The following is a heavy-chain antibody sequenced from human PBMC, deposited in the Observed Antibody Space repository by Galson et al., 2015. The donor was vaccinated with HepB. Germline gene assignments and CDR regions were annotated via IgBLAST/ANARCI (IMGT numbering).Heavy chain of an antibody. CDR2: ISYDGSNK. D-gene: IGHD6-13*01. CDR1: GFTFSSYA. CDR3: ARAELGSSWSPGLDY. V-gene: IGHV3-30*04. J-gene: IGHJ4*02. Sequence: SLRLSCAASGFTFSSYAMHWVRQAPGKGLEWVAVISYDGSNKYYADSVKGRFTISRDNSKNTLYLQMNSLRAEDTAVYYCARAELGSSWSPGLDYWGQGTLVTVSS.